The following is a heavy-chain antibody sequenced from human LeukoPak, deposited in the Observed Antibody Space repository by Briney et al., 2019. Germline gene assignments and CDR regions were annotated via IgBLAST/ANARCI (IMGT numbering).Heavy chain of an antibody. CDR3: ASGIAVAGTRGDY. D-gene: IGHD6-19*01. Sequence: SETLSLTCTVSGGSISSYYWSWIRQPPGKGLEWIGYIYYSGSTNYNPSLKSRVTISVDTSKNQFSLKLSSVTAADAAVYYCASGIAVAGTRGDYWGQGTLVTVSS. J-gene: IGHJ4*02. V-gene: IGHV4-59*01. CDR2: IYYSGST. CDR1: GGSISSYY.